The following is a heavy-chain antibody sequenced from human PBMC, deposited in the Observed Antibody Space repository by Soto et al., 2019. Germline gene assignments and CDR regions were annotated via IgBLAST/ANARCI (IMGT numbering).Heavy chain of an antibody. J-gene: IGHJ5*02. D-gene: IGHD6-19*01. CDR3: ARDRYTTGWYYLDP. Sequence: LTCTVSGGSMSSYYWSWIRQPPGKGLEWIGYIYYGGNTNYNPSLKSRVTISLDTSKNQFSLKLSSVTAADTAVYYCARDRYTTGWYYLDPWGQGTLVTVSS. V-gene: IGHV4-59*01. CDR2: IYYGGNT. CDR1: GGSMSSYY.